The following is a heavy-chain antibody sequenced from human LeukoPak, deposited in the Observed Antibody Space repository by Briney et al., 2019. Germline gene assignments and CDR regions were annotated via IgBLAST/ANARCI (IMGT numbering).Heavy chain of an antibody. J-gene: IGHJ4*02. D-gene: IGHD3-10*01. CDR2: IYYGGST. V-gene: IGHV4-59*12. Sequence: SETLSLTCTVSGGSISDKYWSWIRQPPGKGLEWIGYIYYGGSTNYNPSLKSRVTISVDTSKNQFSLKLSSVTAADTAVYYCARVVWGSGSYTIDYWGQGTLVTVSS. CDR1: GGSISDKY. CDR3: ARVVWGSGSYTIDY.